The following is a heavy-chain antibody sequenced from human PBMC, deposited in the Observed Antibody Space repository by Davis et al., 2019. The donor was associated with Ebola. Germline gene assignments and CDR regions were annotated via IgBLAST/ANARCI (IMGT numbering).Heavy chain of an antibody. V-gene: IGHV1-18*01. Sequence: AASVKVSCKASGYTFTTYGISWVRQAPGQGLEWMGWISAYNGHTNYAQKLQGRVTMTTDTSTSTAYMELRGLTSDDTAVYYCARLAYDFWSGHDSWGQGTLVTVSS. CDR2: ISAYNGHT. CDR1: GYTFTTYG. J-gene: IGHJ4*02. D-gene: IGHD3-3*01. CDR3: ARLAYDFWSGHDS.